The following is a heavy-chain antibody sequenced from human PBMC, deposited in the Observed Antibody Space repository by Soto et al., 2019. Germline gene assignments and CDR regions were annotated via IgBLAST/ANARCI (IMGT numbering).Heavy chain of an antibody. CDR2: INVDNVNA. J-gene: IGHJ4*02. Sequence: QVQLVQSGAEGKKPGASVRVSCKASGYTFTTYGFSWVRQAPGQGLEWMGWINVDNVNADSAQTFQERLTMTADTFTGTVYLDLRSLRSDDTAVYYCARGGSSPWGPFDYCGQGTLVTVSS. V-gene: IGHV1-18*01. D-gene: IGHD3-16*01. CDR3: ARGGSSPWGPFDY. CDR1: GYTFTTYG.